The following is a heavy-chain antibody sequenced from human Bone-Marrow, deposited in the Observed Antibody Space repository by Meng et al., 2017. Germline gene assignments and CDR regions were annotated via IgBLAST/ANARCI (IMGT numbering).Heavy chain of an antibody. D-gene: IGHD4-23*01. V-gene: IGHV3-15*01. CDR3: MADESTVAPHYYYGMDI. CDR1: GFTFSSYA. CDR2: IKSKTDGGTT. J-gene: IGHJ6*02. Sequence: GGSLRLSCAASGFTFSSYAMHWVRQAPGKGLEWVGRIKSKTDGGTTDYAAPVQGRFTISRDDSKNTLFLQMNSLKTEDAAVYYCMADESTVAPHYYYGMDIWGQGTTVTVSS.